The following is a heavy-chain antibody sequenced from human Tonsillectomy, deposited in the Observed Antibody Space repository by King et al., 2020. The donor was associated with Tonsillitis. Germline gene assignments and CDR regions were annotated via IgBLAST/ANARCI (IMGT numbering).Heavy chain of an antibody. V-gene: IGHV3-30*18. CDR1: GFTFSSYG. CDR2: ISYDGSNK. CDR3: AKDLFGVVKYYYYGMDV. D-gene: IGHD3-3*01. J-gene: IGHJ6*02. Sequence: VQLVESGGGVVQPGRSLRLSCAASGFTFSSYGMHWVRQAPGKGLEWVAVISYDGSNKYFADSVTGRFTISRDNSKNTVYLQMNSLRAVDTAVYYCAKDLFGVVKYYYYGMDVWGQGTTVTVSS.